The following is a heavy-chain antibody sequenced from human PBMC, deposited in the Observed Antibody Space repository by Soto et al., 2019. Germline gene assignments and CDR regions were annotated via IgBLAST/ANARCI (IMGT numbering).Heavy chain of an antibody. D-gene: IGHD5-12*01. V-gene: IGHV1-69*13. CDR3: ARSQTGYDAFDY. CDR1: GGTFSSHA. Sequence: SVKVSCKASGGTFSSHAISWVRQAPGRGLEWMGGIIPIFGTANYAQKFQGRVTITADESTSTAYMELSSLRSEDTAVYYCARSQTGYDAFDYWGQGTLVTVSS. CDR2: IIPIFGTA. J-gene: IGHJ4*02.